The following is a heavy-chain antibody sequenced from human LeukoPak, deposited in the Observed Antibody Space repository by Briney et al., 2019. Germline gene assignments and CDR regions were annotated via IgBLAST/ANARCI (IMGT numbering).Heavy chain of an antibody. CDR3: ARGSPYTYYDFWSGYGDY. J-gene: IGHJ4*02. V-gene: IGHV4-31*03. D-gene: IGHD3-3*01. CDR1: GGSISSGGYY. CDR2: IYYSGST. Sequence: SETLSLTCTVSGGSISSGGYYWSWNRQHPGKGLEWIGYIYYSGSTYYNPSLKSRVTISVDTSKNQFSLKLSSVTAADTAVYYCARGSPYTYYDFWSGYGDYWGQGTLVTVSS.